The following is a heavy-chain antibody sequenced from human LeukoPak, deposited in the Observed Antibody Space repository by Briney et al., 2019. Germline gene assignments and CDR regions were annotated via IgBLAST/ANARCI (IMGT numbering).Heavy chain of an antibody. CDR3: ARKESAYYYYAMDV. V-gene: IGHV3-21*01. CDR2: ISSSSNYI. CDR1: GFTFSSHS. Sequence: PGGSLRLSCAASGFTFSSHSMTWVRQAPGKGLEWVSSISSSSNYIYYADSVKGRFTISRDNAKNSLYLQMNSLRAEDTAVYYCARKESAYYYYAMDVWGQGTTVTVSS. J-gene: IGHJ6*02. D-gene: IGHD5-24*01.